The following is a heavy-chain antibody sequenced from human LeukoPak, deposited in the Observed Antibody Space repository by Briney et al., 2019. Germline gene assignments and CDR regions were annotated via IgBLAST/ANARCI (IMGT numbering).Heavy chain of an antibody. J-gene: IGHJ3*02. CDR2: INWNGGST. CDR1: GFTFSSYA. D-gene: IGHD3-22*01. V-gene: IGHV3-20*04. Sequence: GGSLRLSCAASGFTFSSYAMSWVRQAPGKGLEWVSGINWNGGSTGYADSVKGRFTISRDNAKNSLYLQMNSLRAEDTALYYCARAAKYYYDSSGYDAFDIWGQGTMVTVSS. CDR3: ARAAKYYYDSSGYDAFDI.